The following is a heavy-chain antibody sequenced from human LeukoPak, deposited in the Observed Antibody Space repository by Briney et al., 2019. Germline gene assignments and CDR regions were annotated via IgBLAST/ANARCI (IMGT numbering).Heavy chain of an antibody. V-gene: IGHV4-34*01. D-gene: IGHD3-3*01. Sequence: SETLSLTCAVSGESFSGYYWSWIRQPPGKGLEWIGEINHSGSTNYNPSLKSRVAISLDTSKNQFSLKLRSVTAADTAVYYCARGRVLDYWGQGNLLTVSS. J-gene: IGHJ4*02. CDR3: ARGRVLDY. CDR2: INHSGST. CDR1: GESFSGYY.